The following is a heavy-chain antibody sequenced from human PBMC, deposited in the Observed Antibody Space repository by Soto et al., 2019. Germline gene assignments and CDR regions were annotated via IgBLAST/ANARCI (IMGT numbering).Heavy chain of an antibody. J-gene: IGHJ6*02. CDR3: AREAGYDFWSGPYDGMEV. V-gene: IGHV3-30-3*01. CDR1: GFTFSSYA. CDR2: ISYDGSNK. Sequence: QVQLVESGGGVVQPGRSLRLSCAASGFTFSSYAMHWVRQAPGKGLEWVAVISYDGSNKYYADSVKGRFTISRDNSKNTLYLQMISPRAEDTAVSYCAREAGYDFWSGPYDGMEVWGQGTTVTVSS. D-gene: IGHD3-3*01.